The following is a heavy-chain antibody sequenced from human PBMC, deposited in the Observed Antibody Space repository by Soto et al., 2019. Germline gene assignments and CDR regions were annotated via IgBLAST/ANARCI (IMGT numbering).Heavy chain of an antibody. Sequence: ASVKVSCKASGYNFNNHGISWVRQAPGQGLEWLGWIIINTGNTNFARKFQGSATLTTDTATRTAYMDLTNLRSDDSAVYFCARRAILGGMDVWGQGTTVTVSS. V-gene: IGHV1-18*04. J-gene: IGHJ6*02. D-gene: IGHD3-3*01. CDR3: ARRAILGGMDV. CDR2: IIINTGNT. CDR1: GYNFNNHG.